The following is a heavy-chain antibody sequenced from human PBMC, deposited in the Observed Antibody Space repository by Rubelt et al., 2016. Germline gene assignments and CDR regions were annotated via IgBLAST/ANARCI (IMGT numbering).Heavy chain of an antibody. CDR1: GGSFSGYY. J-gene: IGHJ4*02. D-gene: IGHD3-10*01. CDR3: ARGFRESSGTNGDIDY. CDR2: INHSGST. V-gene: IGHV4-34*01. Sequence: QVQLQQWGAGLLKPSETLSLTCAVYGGSFSGYYWSWIRQPPGKGLEWIGEINHSGSTNYNPSLKSRVTISVGTSKNQFSLKLSSVTAADTAVYYCARGFRESSGTNGDIDYWGQGTLVTVSS.